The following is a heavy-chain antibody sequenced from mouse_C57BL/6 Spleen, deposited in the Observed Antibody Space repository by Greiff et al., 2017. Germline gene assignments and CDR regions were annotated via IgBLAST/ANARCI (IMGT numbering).Heavy chain of an antibody. CDR2: IDPEDGDT. CDR3: TSITTVAYFDY. V-gene: IGHV14-1*01. J-gene: IGHJ2*01. CDR1: GFNIKDYY. D-gene: IGHD1-1*01. Sequence: VQLQQSGAELVRPGASVKLSCTASGFNIKDYYMHWVKQRPEQGLEWIGRIDPEDGDTEYAPKFQGKATMTADTSSNTAYLQLSSLTSEDTAVYYCTSITTVAYFDYWGQGTTLTVSS.